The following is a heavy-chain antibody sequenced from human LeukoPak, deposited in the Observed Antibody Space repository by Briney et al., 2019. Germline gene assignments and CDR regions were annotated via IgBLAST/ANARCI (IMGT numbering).Heavy chain of an antibody. CDR3: ARRSIVGAHDAFDI. V-gene: IGHV1-69*06. D-gene: IGHD1-26*01. CDR1: GYTFTTYA. Sequence: GASVKVSCKASGYTFTTYAMNWVRQAPGQGPEWMGGIIPIFGTANYAQKFQGRVTITADKSTSTAYMELSSLRSEDTAVYYCARRSIVGAHDAFDIWGQGTMVTVSS. J-gene: IGHJ3*02. CDR2: IIPIFGTA.